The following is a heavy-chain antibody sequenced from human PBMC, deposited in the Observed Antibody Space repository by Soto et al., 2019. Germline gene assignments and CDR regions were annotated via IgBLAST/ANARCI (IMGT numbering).Heavy chain of an antibody. D-gene: IGHD1-26*01. J-gene: IGHJ4*02. Sequence: QVQLQESGPGLVKPSQTLSLTCTVSGASISSGDYYWSWIRQPPGKGLEWIGYIYYSGITYYNPSHKSRVTMSVDTSKNQFSMNLSSVTAPDTAVYYCAREWSAYTYGPGEGYWGQGTLVTVSS. CDR3: AREWSAYTYGPGEGY. CDR1: GASISSGDYY. CDR2: IYYSGIT. V-gene: IGHV4-30-4*01.